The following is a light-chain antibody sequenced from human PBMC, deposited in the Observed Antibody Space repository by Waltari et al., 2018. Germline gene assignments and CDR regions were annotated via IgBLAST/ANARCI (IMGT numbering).Light chain of an antibody. V-gene: IGLV2-14*01. CDR2: DVT. CDR3: NSYTSSSSLWV. Sequence: QSALTQPASVSGSPGQSITISCTGTSSDVGGYNSVSWYQQHPGKAPKLMIYDVTKRPSGVSDPFSGSKSGNTASLTIAGLQAEDEADYYCNSYTSSSSLWVFGGGTKLTV. J-gene: IGLJ3*02. CDR1: SSDVGGYNS.